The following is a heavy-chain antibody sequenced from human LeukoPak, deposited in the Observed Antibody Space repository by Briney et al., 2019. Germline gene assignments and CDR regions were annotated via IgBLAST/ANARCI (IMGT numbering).Heavy chain of an antibody. CDR3: AKVSSGGYWYFDP. CDR1: GGSITSSSYY. Sequence: PSETLSLTCTVSGGSITSSSYYWGWIRQPPGKGLEWIGYSYYSGSTKYNPSLKSRVTISVDTSKNQFSLRLSSVTAADTAVYYCAKVSSGGYWYFDPWGRGTLVTVSS. V-gene: IGHV4-61*05. J-gene: IGHJ2*01. CDR2: SYYSGST. D-gene: IGHD3-10*01.